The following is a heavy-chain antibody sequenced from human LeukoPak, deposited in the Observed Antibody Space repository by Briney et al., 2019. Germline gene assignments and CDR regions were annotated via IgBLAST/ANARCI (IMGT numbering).Heavy chain of an antibody. CDR2: IYTSGST. Sequence: SETLSLTCTVSGGSISSYYWSWIRQPAGKRLEWIGHIYTSGSTNYNPSLKSRVTMSVDTSKNQFSLKLTSVTAADTAVYYCARAPSSAYYYYYMDVWGKGTTVTISS. V-gene: IGHV4-4*07. D-gene: IGHD6-6*01. J-gene: IGHJ6*03. CDR3: ARAPSSAYYYYYMDV. CDR1: GGSISSYY.